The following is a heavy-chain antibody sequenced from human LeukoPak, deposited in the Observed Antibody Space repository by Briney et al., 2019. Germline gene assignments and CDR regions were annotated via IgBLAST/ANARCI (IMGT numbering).Heavy chain of an antibody. J-gene: IGHJ3*02. Sequence: SETLSLTCTVSGGSISSSSYYWGWIRQPPGKGLEWIGEINHSGSTYYNPSLKSRVTISVDTSKNQFSLKLSSVTAADTAVYYCARLYYYDSSGYYSRRDAFDIWGQGTMVTVSS. D-gene: IGHD3-22*01. CDR1: GGSISSSSYY. CDR3: ARLYYYDSSGYYSRRDAFDI. V-gene: IGHV4-39*07. CDR2: INHSGST.